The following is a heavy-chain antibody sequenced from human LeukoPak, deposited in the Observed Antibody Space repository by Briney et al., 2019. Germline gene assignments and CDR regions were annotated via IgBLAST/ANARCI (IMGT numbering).Heavy chain of an antibody. D-gene: IGHD5-24*01. CDR3: ARGISGGYNVCPDALDI. V-gene: IGHV4-30-4*08. CDR2: IYYSGST. Sequence: SQTLSLTCTVSGGSISSGDYYWSWIRQPPGKGLEWIGYIYYSGSTYYNPSLKSRVTISVDTSKNQFSLKLSSVTAADTAVYYCARGISGGYNVCPDALDIWGQGTMVTASS. CDR1: GGSISSGDYY. J-gene: IGHJ3*02.